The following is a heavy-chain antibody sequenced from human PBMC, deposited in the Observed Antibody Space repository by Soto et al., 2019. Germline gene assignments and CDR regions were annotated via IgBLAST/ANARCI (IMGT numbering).Heavy chain of an antibody. CDR3: ARVQTRKCGGDCFDY. J-gene: IGHJ4*02. V-gene: IGHV3-33*01. CDR2: IWYDGSNK. CDR1: GITCSSYR. D-gene: IGHD2-21*01. Sequence: GRSRILFCAAAGITCSSYRMHWVRQSPGKGLQWVTVIWYDGSNKYYSDSFKGRFTLSRDNSKNTLYLQMNSLRAEDTAVYYCARVQTRKCGGDCFDYWGQGTLVTVSA.